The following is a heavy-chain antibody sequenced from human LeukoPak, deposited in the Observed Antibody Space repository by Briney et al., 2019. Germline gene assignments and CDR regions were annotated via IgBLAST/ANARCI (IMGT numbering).Heavy chain of an antibody. CDR3: ARGAEYYYYMDV. CDR1: GYTFTGYY. V-gene: IGHV1-2*02. J-gene: IGHJ6*03. Sequence: ASVKVSCKASGYTFTGYYMHWVRQAPGQGLEWMGWLNPNSGYTNYAQKFQGRVTMTRDTSISTAYMELSRLRSDDTAMYYCARGAEYYYYMDVWGKGTTVTISS. CDR2: LNPNSGYT.